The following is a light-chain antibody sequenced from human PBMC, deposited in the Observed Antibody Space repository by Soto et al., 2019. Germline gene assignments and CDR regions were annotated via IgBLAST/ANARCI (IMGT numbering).Light chain of an antibody. J-gene: IGLJ1*01. Sequence: QSVLTQPASVSGSPGQSITISCTGTSSDVGGYNYVSWYQQHPGKAPKLLIFEVINRSSGVSNRFSCSKSGKTASLTISGLQAEDEADYYCSSYRSSTTPYLFGTGTKLTVL. CDR3: SSYRSSTTPYL. CDR2: EVI. V-gene: IGLV2-14*01. CDR1: SSDVGGYNY.